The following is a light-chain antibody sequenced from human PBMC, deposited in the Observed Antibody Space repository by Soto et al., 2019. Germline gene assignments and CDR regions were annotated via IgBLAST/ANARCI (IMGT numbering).Light chain of an antibody. CDR3: QHLDIGPLA. CDR2: AAS. CDR1: QSISSH. Sequence: DIQLTQSPSFLSASVGDRVTITCRASQSISSHVAWYRQKSGKAPMLLIYAASTLQSGVPSRFSGSGSGTEFTLAISSLHPEDFATYYCQHLDIGPLALGGGTTVEI. V-gene: IGKV1-9*01. J-gene: IGKJ4*01.